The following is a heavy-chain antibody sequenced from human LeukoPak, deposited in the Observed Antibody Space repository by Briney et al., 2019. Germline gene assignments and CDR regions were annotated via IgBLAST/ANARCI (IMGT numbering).Heavy chain of an antibody. CDR1: GGSISSSNW. J-gene: IGHJ4*02. CDR3: ARLSGWYRGDY. V-gene: IGHV4-4*02. CDR2: INHSGST. Sequence: PSGTLSLTCAVSGGSISSSNWWSWVRQPPGKGLEWIGEINHSGSTNYNPSLKSRVTISVDTPKNQFSLKLSSVTAADTAVYYCARLSGWYRGDYWGQGTLVTVSS. D-gene: IGHD6-19*01.